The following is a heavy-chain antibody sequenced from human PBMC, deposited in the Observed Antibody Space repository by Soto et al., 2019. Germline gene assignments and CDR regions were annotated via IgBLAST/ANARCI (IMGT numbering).Heavy chain of an antibody. CDR3: ARPSSYRRWDFDY. CDR1: GGSINSYY. CDR2: IYYSGST. J-gene: IGHJ4*02. D-gene: IGHD4-17*01. Sequence: SETLSLTCTVSGGSINSYYWSWIRQPPGMGLEWIGHIYYSGSTNYNPSLKSRVTISVDTSNNQFSLKLNSVTAADTAVYYCARPSSYRRWDFDYWGQGILVTVSS. V-gene: IGHV4-59*08.